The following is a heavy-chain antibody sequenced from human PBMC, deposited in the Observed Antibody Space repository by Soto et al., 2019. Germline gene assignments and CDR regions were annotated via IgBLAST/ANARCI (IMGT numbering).Heavy chain of an antibody. Sequence: EVQLLESGGGLVQPGGSLRLSCAASGFTFSSYAMSWVRQAPGKGLEWVSVISGSGGSTHYADSVKGRSTISRDNSKNPLHLQVNSLRGEDTAVYYCAKEADISGYYPDYWGQGTQVTVSS. V-gene: IGHV3-23*01. J-gene: IGHJ4*02. CDR1: GFTFSSYA. CDR3: AKEADISGYYPDY. CDR2: ISGSGGST. D-gene: IGHD3-22*01.